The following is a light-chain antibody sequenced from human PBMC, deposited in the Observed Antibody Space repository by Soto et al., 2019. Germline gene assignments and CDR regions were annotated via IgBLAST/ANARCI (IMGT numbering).Light chain of an antibody. V-gene: IGKV3-20*01. Sequence: EIVLTQSPGTLSLSPGERATLSCRASQRVSRSYLAWYQQKPGQAPRLLIYGASSRATGIPDRFSGSGSGTDFTLTISRLEPEDFAVYFCQQYGNSPPNTFGQGTKVEIK. CDR3: QQYGNSPPNT. CDR2: GAS. J-gene: IGKJ2*01. CDR1: QRVSRSY.